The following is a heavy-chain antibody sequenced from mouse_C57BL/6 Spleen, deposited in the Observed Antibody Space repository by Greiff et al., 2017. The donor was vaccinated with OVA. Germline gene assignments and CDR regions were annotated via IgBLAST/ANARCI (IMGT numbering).Heavy chain of an antibody. CDR1: GYTFTSYW. D-gene: IGHD1-2*01. V-gene: IGHV1-69*01. CDR3: ARGYIFDY. CDR2: IDPSDSYT. Sequence: QVQLQQPGAELVMPGASVKLSCKASGYTFTSYWMHWVKQRPGQGLEWIGEIDPSDSYTNYNQKFKGKSTLTVDKSPSTAYMQLSSLTSEDSAVYYCARGYIFDYWGQGTTLTVSS. J-gene: IGHJ2*01.